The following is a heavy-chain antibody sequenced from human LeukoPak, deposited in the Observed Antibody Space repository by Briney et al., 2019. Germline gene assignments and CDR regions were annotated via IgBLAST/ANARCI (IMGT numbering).Heavy chain of an antibody. V-gene: IGHV1-46*01. J-gene: IGHJ4*02. D-gene: IGHD3-16*02. Sequence: ASVKVSCKTSGYXFTRYYIQWVRQAPGHGLEWMGIINPISGATDYAQKFQGRVTMTRDTSTSTVYMELSSLRSEDTAMYYCARLPYRDGVAQDYWGQGTLVTV. CDR1: GYXFTRYY. CDR2: INPISGAT. CDR3: ARLPYRDGVAQDY.